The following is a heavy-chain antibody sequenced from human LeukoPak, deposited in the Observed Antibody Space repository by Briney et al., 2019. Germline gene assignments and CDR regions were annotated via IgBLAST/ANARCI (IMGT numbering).Heavy chain of an antibody. V-gene: IGHV3-21*01. D-gene: IGHD2-15*01. J-gene: IGHJ6*04. Sequence: GGSLRLSCAASGFTFSSYSMNWVRQAPGKGLEWVSSISSSSSYIYYADSVKGRFTISRDNAKNSLYLQMNSLRAEDTAVYYCARLLAAPNYYYGMDVWGKGTAVTVSS. CDR2: ISSSSSYI. CDR3: ARLLAAPNYYYGMDV. CDR1: GFTFSSYS.